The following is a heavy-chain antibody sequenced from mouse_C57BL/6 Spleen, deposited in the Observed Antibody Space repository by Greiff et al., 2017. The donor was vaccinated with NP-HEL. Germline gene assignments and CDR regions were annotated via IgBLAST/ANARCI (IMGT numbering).Heavy chain of an antibody. Sequence: VQLQQPGAELVRPGTSVKLSCKASGYTFTSYWMHWVKQRPGQGLEWIGVIDPSDSYTNYNQKFKGKATLTVDTSSSTAYMQLSSLTSEDSAVYYCARGGYYGSSPHYYFDYWGQGTTLTVSS. D-gene: IGHD1-1*01. V-gene: IGHV1-59*01. CDR3: ARGGYYGSSPHYYFDY. CDR1: GYTFTSYW. CDR2: IDPSDSYT. J-gene: IGHJ2*01.